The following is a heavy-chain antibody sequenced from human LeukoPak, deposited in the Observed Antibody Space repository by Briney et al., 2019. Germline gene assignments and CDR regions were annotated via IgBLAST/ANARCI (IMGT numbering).Heavy chain of an antibody. V-gene: IGHV1-2*02. CDR1: GNTFIDNY. J-gene: IGHJ2*01. D-gene: IGHD3-22*01. CDR3: ARARVRSYSYDSSGFYTSDWHFDL. CDR2: INPNSGGT. Sequence: ASLKVSCKASGNTFIDNYIHWVRQAPGQGLEWLGWINPNSGGTHFAQNFQGRVTMTRDTSISTVYMELSSLESDDTAVYYCARARVRSYSYDSSGFYTSDWHFDLWGRGTLVTVSS.